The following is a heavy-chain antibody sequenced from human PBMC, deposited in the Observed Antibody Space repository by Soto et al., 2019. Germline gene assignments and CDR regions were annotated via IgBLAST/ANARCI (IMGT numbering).Heavy chain of an antibody. CDR1: GFTFSDYY. D-gene: IGHD3-3*01. Sequence: VQLVESGGGLVKPGGSLRLSCAASGFTFSDYYISWIRQAPWKGLDLVSYISSRGSTLYYADSVKGRFTISRDNAKNSLYLNMNSLRAEDTAVYYCARDSLDQYYDFWSGYWGEPDYYFDYCGQGTLVRVSS. CDR2: ISSRGSTL. V-gene: IGHV3-11*01. CDR3: ARDSLDQYYDFWSGYWGEPDYYFDY. J-gene: IGHJ4*02.